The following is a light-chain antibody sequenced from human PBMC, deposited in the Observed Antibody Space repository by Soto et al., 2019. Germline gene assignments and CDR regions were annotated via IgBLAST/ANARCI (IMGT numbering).Light chain of an antibody. V-gene: IGKV3-15*01. Sequence: EIVMTHSAATMSFXSXXXXAXXXMASQSVGSYLAWYQQKPGQAPRLFIYGASTRATGIPARFGGSGYGTEFTRTISSLPPEEFPVYYFQQPGCWPPRTFGPGTKVDIK. CDR1: QSVGSY. CDR2: GAS. CDR3: QQPGCWPPRT. J-gene: IGKJ1*01.